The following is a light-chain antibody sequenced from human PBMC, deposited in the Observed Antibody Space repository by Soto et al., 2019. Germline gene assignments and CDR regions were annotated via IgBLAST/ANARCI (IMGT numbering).Light chain of an antibody. V-gene: IGKV1-39*01. CDR2: GAS. CDR3: QQSYTRPTT. Sequence: DIQMTQSPSFLSASVGDRVTIICRASQSIGKHLNWYQQKHGKAPKXLIYGASTLQSGVPSRFTGSGSGTDLTITVNSLQAEDFETYYCQQSYTRPTTFGQGTRLEIK. CDR1: QSIGKH. J-gene: IGKJ5*01.